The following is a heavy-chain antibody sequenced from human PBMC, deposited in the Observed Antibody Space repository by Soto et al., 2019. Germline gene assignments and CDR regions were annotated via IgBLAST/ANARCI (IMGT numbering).Heavy chain of an antibody. D-gene: IGHD6-19*01. CDR2: ISNNGGST. CDR3: AKDPDISGWYQTDLDY. CDR1: GFIFSSFA. V-gene: IGHV3-23*01. Sequence: GGSLRLSCAASGFIFSSFAMSWVRHAPGKGLEWVSTISNNGGSTYSADSVKGRFTISRDNSKNTLYLQMNSLRAEDTAVYYCAKDPDISGWYQTDLDYWGQGTLVTVSS. J-gene: IGHJ4*02.